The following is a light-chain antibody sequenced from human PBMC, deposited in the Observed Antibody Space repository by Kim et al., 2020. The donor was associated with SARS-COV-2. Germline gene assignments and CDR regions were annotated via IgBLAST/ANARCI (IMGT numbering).Light chain of an antibody. CDR1: QDISNY. V-gene: IGKV1-33*01. CDR3: HQYDNLT. Sequence: LSASVGDRVTITCQASQDISNYLNWYQHKPGKAPKLLIYDASNLETGVPSRFSGSGSGTDFTFTISSLQPEDIATYYCHQYDNLTFGGGTKVDIK. J-gene: IGKJ4*01. CDR2: DAS.